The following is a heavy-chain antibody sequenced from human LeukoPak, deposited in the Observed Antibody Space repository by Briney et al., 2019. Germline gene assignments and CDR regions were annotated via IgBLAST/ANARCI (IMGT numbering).Heavy chain of an antibody. D-gene: IGHD3-3*01. J-gene: IGHJ4*02. CDR3: ARDLSTIFGVASFFDY. Sequence: GRSLRLSCAASGFTFDDYAMHWVRQAPGKGLEWVSGISWNSGSIGYADSVKGRFTISRDNAKNSLYLQMNSLRAEDTAVYYCARDLSTIFGVASFFDYWGQGTLVTVSS. CDR1: GFTFDDYA. V-gene: IGHV3-9*01. CDR2: ISWNSGSI.